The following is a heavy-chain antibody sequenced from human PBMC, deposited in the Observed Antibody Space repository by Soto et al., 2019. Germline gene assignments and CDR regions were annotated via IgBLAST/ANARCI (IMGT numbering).Heavy chain of an antibody. V-gene: IGHV4-30-4*01. D-gene: IGHD3-3*02. CDR1: GDSISSPDYY. Sequence: PSETLSLTCCVSGDSISSPDYYWSWIRQAPEKGLELIGYVYYRGSIYYTPSFESRVSISVDTSKNQFSLRLTSVTAADSAMYFCARVTFTPNWFDSWGQGILVTVSS. CDR2: VYYRGSI. J-gene: IGHJ5*01. CDR3: ARVTFTPNWFDS.